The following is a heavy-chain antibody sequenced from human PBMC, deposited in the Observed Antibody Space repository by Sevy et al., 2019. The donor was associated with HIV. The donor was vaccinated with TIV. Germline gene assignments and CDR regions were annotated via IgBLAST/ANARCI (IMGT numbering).Heavy chain of an antibody. CDR2: IYYSGRT. CDR3: ARHRQWRGSGSYTPFDY. CDR1: GGAISSSSYY. D-gene: IGHD3-10*01. Sequence: SETLSLTCTVSGGAISSSSYYWGWIRQPPGNGLEWIGSIYYSGRTYYNPSLKSRVTISVDTSKNQFSLKLSSVTAADQAVYYCARHRQWRGSGSYTPFDYWGQGTLVTVSS. J-gene: IGHJ4*02. V-gene: IGHV4-39*01.